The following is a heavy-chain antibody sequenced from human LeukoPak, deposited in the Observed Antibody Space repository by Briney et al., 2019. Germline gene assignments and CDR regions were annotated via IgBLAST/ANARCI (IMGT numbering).Heavy chain of an antibody. CDR3: ARGAFGVLLSAFDI. CDR2: IYHSGST. V-gene: IGHV4-38-2*02. D-gene: IGHD3-3*01. CDR1: GYSISSGYY. J-gene: IGHJ3*02. Sequence: AETLSLTCTVSGYSISSGYYWGWIRPPPGKGLEWIGNIYHSGSTYSNPSLKSRVIISVDTSKNQFSLKLSSVTAADTAVYWCARGAFGVLLSAFDIWGQGTMVTVSS.